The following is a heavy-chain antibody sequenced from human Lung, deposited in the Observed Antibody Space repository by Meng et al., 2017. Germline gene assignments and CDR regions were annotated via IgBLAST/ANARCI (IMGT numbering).Heavy chain of an antibody. D-gene: IGHD6-19*01. CDR1: GYPFTNYG. Sequence: QVHLVHSVAVVSEPGASAKVSCKASGYPFTNYGISWVRQAPGQGLEWMGWISVYNVNTNYAQKFKGRVTMTTDTSTSTTYMELRSLRSDDTGVYYCARSPYSSGWPNFDSWGQGTLVTVSS. J-gene: IGHJ4*02. CDR3: ARSPYSSGWPNFDS. V-gene: IGHV1-18*01. CDR2: ISVYNVNT.